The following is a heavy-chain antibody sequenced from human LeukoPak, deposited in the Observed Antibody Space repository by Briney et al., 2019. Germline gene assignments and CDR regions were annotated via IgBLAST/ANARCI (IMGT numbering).Heavy chain of an antibody. CDR3: ARRGGSGYSYG. J-gene: IGHJ4*02. CDR1: GGSISSYY. Sequence: SETLSLTCTVSGGSISSYYWSWIRQPPGKGLEWIGYIYYSGSTNYNPSLKSRVTISVDTSKNQFSLKLTSVTAADTAVYYCARRGGSGYSYGWGQGTLVTVSS. V-gene: IGHV4-59*01. CDR2: IYYSGST. D-gene: IGHD5-18*01.